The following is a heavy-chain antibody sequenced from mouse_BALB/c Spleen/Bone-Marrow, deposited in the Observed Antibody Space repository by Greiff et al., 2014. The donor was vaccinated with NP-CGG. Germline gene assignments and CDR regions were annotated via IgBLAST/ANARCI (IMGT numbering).Heavy chain of an antibody. Sequence: VQLQQPGPELAKPGASVKISCKASGYTFTDYNMHWVKQSHGKSLEWIGYIYPYNGGTGYNQKFKTKATLTVDNSSSTAYMELRSLTSEDSAVYYCARKDYDSFFGYWGQGTTLTVSS. D-gene: IGHD2-4*01. J-gene: IGHJ2*01. V-gene: IGHV1S29*02. CDR1: GYTFTDYN. CDR2: IYPYNGGT. CDR3: ARKDYDSFFGY.